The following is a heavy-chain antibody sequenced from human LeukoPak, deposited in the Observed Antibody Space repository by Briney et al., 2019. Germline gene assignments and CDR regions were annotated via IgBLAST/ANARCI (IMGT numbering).Heavy chain of an antibody. J-gene: IGHJ4*02. D-gene: IGHD6-19*01. V-gene: IGHV3-23*01. CDR1: GFTFITEA. CDR2: ISNNGGTT. CDR3: AKGLGFLPQFDY. Sequence: GGSLRLSCAVSGFTFITEAMTWVPQAPGKGLEWVSTISNNGGTTYYADSVKGRFTISRDNSRNTVYLQMNSLRAEDTAFYYCAKGLGFLPQFDYWGQGTLVAVSS.